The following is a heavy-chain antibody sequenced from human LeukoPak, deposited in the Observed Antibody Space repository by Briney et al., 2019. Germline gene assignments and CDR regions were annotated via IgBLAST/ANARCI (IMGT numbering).Heavy chain of an antibody. D-gene: IGHD3-22*01. V-gene: IGHV4-39*01. J-gene: IGHJ3*02. CDR3: IVIVPDDACDI. Sequence: SETLSLTCIVSGGSISSSNYYCGWIRQSPGRGLEWIGSIHDYGSRFYNPPRKSRVPIPVDTPKTQLILKLSSLTPAEPAVYYCIVIVPDDACDIWGQETMVTVSS. CDR2: IHDYGSR. CDR1: GGSISSSNYY.